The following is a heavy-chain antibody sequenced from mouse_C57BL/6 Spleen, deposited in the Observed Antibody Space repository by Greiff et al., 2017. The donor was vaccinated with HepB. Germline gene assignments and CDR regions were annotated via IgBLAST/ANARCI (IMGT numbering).Heavy chain of an antibody. CDR3: ARSSNYGY. Sequence: VQLQQSGPELVKPGASVKISCKASGYAFSSSWMNWVKQRPGKGLEWIGRIYPGDGDTNYNGKFKGKATLTADKSSSTAYRQLSSLTSEDSAVYFCARSSNYGYWGQGTTLTVSS. V-gene: IGHV1-82*01. CDR1: GYAFSSSW. CDR2: IYPGDGDT. D-gene: IGHD2-5*01. J-gene: IGHJ2*01.